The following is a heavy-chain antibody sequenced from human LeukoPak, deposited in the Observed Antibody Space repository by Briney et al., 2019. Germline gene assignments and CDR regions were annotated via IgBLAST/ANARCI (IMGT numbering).Heavy chain of an antibody. CDR2: ISSSSSYI. CDR1: GLTFSSYS. J-gene: IGHJ4*02. CDR3: VREKGLYSYGLDY. D-gene: IGHD5-18*01. V-gene: IGHV3-21*01. Sequence: GGSLRLSCAASGLTFSSYSMNWVRQAPGKGLEWVSSISSSSSYIYYADSVKGRFTISRDNAKNSLYLQMNSLRAEDTAVYYCVREKGLYSYGLDYWGQGTLVTVSS.